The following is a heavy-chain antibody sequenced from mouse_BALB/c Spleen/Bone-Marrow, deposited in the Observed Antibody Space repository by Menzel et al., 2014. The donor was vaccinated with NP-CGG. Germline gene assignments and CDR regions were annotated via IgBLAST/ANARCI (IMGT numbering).Heavy chain of an antibody. CDR3: ARSMDY. Sequence: QVQLQQSGAELMKPGASVKISCKATGYTFSSYWIEWVKQRPGHGLEWIGEILPGSGGTNYNEKFTGKATFTADTSSNTAYMQLNSLTSEDSAVYYCARSMDYWGQGTSVTVSS. V-gene: IGHV1-9*01. J-gene: IGHJ4*01. CDR1: GYTFSSYW. CDR2: ILPGSGGT.